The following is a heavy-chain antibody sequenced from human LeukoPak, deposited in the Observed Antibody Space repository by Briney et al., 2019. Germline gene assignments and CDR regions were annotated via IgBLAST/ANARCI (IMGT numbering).Heavy chain of an antibody. CDR3: ASTPQYYYGPGSYSGWFDP. Sequence: SETLSLTCTVPGGSISSSSYYWGWIRQPPGKGLEWIGSIYYSGSTYYNPSLKSRVTISVDTSKHQFSLKLSSVTAADMAVYYCASTPQYYYGPGSYSGWFDPWGQGTLVTVSS. CDR1: GGSISSSSYY. D-gene: IGHD3-10*01. CDR2: IYYSGST. J-gene: IGHJ5*02. V-gene: IGHV4-39*01.